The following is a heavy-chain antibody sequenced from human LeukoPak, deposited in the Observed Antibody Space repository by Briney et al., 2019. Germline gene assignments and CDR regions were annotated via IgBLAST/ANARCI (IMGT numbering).Heavy chain of an antibody. CDR1: GFTFDDYA. D-gene: IGHD5-18*01. V-gene: IGHV3-9*01. CDR2: ISWNSGSI. CDR3: AKASRGYSYGYFDY. Sequence: PGGSLRLSCAASGFTFDDYAMHWVRQAPGKGLEWVSGISWNSGSIGYADSVKGRFTISRDNAKNSLYLQMNSLRAEDTALYYCAKASRGYSYGYFDYWGQGTLVTVSS. J-gene: IGHJ4*02.